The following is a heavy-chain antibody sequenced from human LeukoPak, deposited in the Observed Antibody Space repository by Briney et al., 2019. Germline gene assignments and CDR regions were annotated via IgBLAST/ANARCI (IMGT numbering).Heavy chain of an antibody. CDR2: INHSGTT. J-gene: IGHJ4*02. D-gene: IGHD3/OR15-3a*01. V-gene: IGHV4-34*01. CDR1: GGSFSGYY. Sequence: SETLSLTCVVYGGSFSGYYWSWIRQPPGKGLEWIGEINHSGTTNYNPSLKSRVTISVDTSKNQFSLKLTSVTASDTAVYYCARGGLANYFDYWGQGTLVPVSS. CDR3: ARGGLANYFDY.